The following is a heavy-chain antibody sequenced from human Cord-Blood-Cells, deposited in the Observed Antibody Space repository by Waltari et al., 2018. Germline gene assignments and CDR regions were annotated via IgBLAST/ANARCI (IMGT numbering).Heavy chain of an antibody. V-gene: IGHV5-51*01. Sequence: EVQLVQSGAEVKKPGESLKISCKGSGYRFTSYWIGWVRQMPGKGLEWMGIIYPGDYDTRYGPSCQGQVTISAEKSISTADLQWSSLKASDTAMYYCATRGGYFDWLDAFDIWGQATMVTVSS. CDR3: ATRGGYFDWLDAFDI. D-gene: IGHD3-9*01. J-gene: IGHJ3*02. CDR1: GYRFTSYW. CDR2: IYPGDYDT.